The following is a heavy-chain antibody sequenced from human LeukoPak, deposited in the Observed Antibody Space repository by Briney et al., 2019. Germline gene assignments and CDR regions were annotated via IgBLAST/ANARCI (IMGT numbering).Heavy chain of an antibody. Sequence: GGSLRLSCAASGFTFSSYGMHWVRQAPGKGLEWVAVISDDGSKVYYADSVKGRFTISRDNAKNSLYLQMNSLRAEDTAVYYCARDRDYDFWSGYYLSYYYYYYMDVWGKGTTVTVSS. CDR2: ISDDGSKV. CDR1: GFTFSSYG. D-gene: IGHD3-3*01. CDR3: ARDRDYDFWSGYYLSYYYYYYMDV. J-gene: IGHJ6*03. V-gene: IGHV3-30*03.